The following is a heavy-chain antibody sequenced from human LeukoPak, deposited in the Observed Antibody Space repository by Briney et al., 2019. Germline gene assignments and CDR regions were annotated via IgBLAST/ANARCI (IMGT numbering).Heavy chain of an antibody. D-gene: IGHD2-21*02. CDR3: ARVGGAYCGGDCRNWFDP. J-gene: IGHJ5*02. Sequence: PSETLSLTCAVYGGSFSGYYWSWIRQPPGKGLEWIGEINHSGSTNYNPSLKSRVTISVDTSKNQFSLKLSSVTAADTAVYYCARVGGAYCGGDCRNWFDPWGQGTLVTVSS. CDR1: GGSFSGYY. CDR2: INHSGST. V-gene: IGHV4-34*01.